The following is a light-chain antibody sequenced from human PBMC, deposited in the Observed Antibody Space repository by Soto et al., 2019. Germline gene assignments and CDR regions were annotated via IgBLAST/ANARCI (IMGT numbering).Light chain of an antibody. Sequence: EIVLTQSPGTLSLSPGERATLSCRASQSVSSTYLAWYQQKPGEAPRLLIYGASSRATGIPDRFSGSGSGTAFTLTISRLETEDFAVYYCQQYGSSPRTFGQGTKLEIK. J-gene: IGKJ2*01. CDR1: QSVSSTY. CDR2: GAS. V-gene: IGKV3-20*01. CDR3: QQYGSSPRT.